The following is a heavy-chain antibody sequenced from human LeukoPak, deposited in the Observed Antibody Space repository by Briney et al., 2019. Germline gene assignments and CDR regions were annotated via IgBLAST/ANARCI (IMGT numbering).Heavy chain of an antibody. CDR2: INHCGST. D-gene: IGHD6-19*01. CDR1: GGSFSGDY. J-gene: IGHJ4*02. Sequence: PSETLSLTCAVYGGSFSGDYWNWIRQPPGKGLEWIGEINHCGSTNSNPSLKSRVTISVDRSKNQFSLKLSSVTAADTAVYYCARRPRYSSGWYYFDSWGQGTLVTVSS. CDR3: ARRPRYSSGWYYFDS. V-gene: IGHV4-34*01.